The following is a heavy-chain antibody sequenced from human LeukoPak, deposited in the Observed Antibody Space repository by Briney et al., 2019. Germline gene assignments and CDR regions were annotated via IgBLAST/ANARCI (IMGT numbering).Heavy chain of an antibody. Sequence: GRSLRLSCAASGFTFDDYAMHWVRQAPGKGLEWVSGISWNSGSIGYADSVKGRFTISRDNAKNTLYLQVNSLRAEDTAVYYCSYDTTGPEDYWGQGTLVTVSS. V-gene: IGHV3-9*01. D-gene: IGHD2-8*02. CDR2: ISWNSGSI. CDR3: SYDTTGPEDY. CDR1: GFTFDDYA. J-gene: IGHJ4*02.